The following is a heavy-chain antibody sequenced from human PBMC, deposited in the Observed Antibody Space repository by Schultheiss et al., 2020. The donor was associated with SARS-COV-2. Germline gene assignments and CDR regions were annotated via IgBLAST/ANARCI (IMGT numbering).Heavy chain of an antibody. Sequence: GESLKISCAASGFTFSSYAMYWVRQAPGKGLEWVSVIWYDGSNKYYADSVKGRFTISRDNSKNTLYLQMNSLRAEDTAVYYCARALRTYYYGSGTNWFDPWGQGTLVTVSS. D-gene: IGHD3-10*01. CDR3: ARALRTYYYGSGTNWFDP. CDR1: GFTFSSYA. J-gene: IGHJ5*02. V-gene: IGHV3-33*07. CDR2: IWYDGSNK.